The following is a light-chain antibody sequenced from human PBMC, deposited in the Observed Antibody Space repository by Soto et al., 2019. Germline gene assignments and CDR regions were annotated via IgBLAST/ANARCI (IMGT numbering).Light chain of an antibody. CDR1: QSVSSN. V-gene: IGKV3-15*01. Sequence: EIVMTQSPDTLSVSPGERATLSCRASQSVSSNLAWYQQKPGQAPRLLIFGASTRATGIPARFSGSGSGTDFTLSIRRLEPEDFAVYYCQQYDSSRTFGQGTKVEMK. CDR2: GAS. J-gene: IGKJ1*01. CDR3: QQYDSSRT.